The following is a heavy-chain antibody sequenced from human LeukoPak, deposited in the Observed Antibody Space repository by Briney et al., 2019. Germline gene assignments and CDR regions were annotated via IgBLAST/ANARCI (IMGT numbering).Heavy chain of an antibody. CDR1: GFTFSSYA. D-gene: IGHD2-15*01. J-gene: IGHJ6*02. Sequence: PGGSLRLSCAASGFTFSSYAMSWVRQAPGKGLEWVSAISGSGGSTYYADSVKGRFTISRDNSKNTLYLQMNSLRAEDTAVYYCAKDIPYCSGGSCTSYYYYGMDVWGQGTTVTVSS. CDR2: ISGSGGST. V-gene: IGHV3-23*01. CDR3: AKDIPYCSGGSCTSYYYYGMDV.